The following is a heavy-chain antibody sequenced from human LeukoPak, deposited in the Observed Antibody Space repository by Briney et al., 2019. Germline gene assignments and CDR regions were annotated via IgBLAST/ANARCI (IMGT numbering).Heavy chain of an antibody. CDR1: GFTFSSYW. CDR2: IKQDGSEK. J-gene: IGHJ4*02. D-gene: IGHD1-26*01. V-gene: IGHV3-7*01. Sequence: GGSLRLSCAASGFTFSSYWRRWVRQAPGKGLELVANIKQDGSEKYYVDSVQGRFTISRDNAKNSLYLQMNSLRVEDTAVYYCARRIVGPTSGGDYWGQGTPVTVSS. CDR3: ARRIVGPTSGGDY.